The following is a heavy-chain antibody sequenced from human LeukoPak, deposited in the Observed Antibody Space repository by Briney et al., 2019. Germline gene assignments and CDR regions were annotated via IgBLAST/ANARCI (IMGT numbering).Heavy chain of an antibody. CDR1: GFIFSTYS. D-gene: IGHD1-26*01. J-gene: IGHJ4*02. CDR3: SRGGLGSWTFDS. CDR2: ISSSGSTI. Sequence: GGSLRLSCAASGFIFSTYSMNWVRQAPGKGLEWVSYISSSGSTIYYADSVKGRFTISRDNAKYSLYLQMNSLRAEDTAVYYCSRGGLGSWTFDSWGQGTLVTVSS. V-gene: IGHV3-48*04.